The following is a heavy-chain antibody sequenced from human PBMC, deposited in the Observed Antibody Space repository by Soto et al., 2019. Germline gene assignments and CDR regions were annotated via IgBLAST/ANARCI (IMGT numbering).Heavy chain of an antibody. D-gene: IGHD4-17*01. CDR3: ARAIPTTVTTSILRYMDV. V-gene: IGHV1-18*01. CDR1: GYTFTSYG. J-gene: IGHJ6*03. CDR2: ISAYNGNT. Sequence: ASAKVSCKASGYTFTSYGISWVRQAPGQGLEWMGWISAYNGNTNYAQKLQGRVTMTTDTSTSTAYMELRSLRSDDTAVYYCARAIPTTVTTSILRYMDVWGKGTTVTVSS.